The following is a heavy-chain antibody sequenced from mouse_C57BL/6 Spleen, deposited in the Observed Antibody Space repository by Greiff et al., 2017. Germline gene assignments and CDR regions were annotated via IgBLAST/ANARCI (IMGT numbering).Heavy chain of an antibody. V-gene: IGHV1-39*01. D-gene: IGHD1-1*01. CDR3: ARDYYGSSEFAY. Sequence: HLVESGPELVKPGASVQISCKASGYSFTDYNMNWVKQSNGKSLEWIGVINPNYGTTSYNQKFKGKATLTVDQSSSTAYMQLNSLTSEDSAVYYCARDYYGSSEFAYWGQGTLVTVSA. CDR2: INPNYGTT. CDR1: GYSFTDYN. J-gene: IGHJ3*01.